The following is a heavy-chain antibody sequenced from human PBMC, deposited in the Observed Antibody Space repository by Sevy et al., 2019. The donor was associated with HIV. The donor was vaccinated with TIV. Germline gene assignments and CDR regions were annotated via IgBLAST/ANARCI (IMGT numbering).Heavy chain of an antibody. CDR1: GFTFDDYA. CDR2: ISWNSGSI. J-gene: IGHJ2*01. D-gene: IGHD6-13*01. V-gene: IGHV3-9*01. CDR3: ARDLGSSWYDVDWYFDL. Sequence: GGSLRLSCAVSGFTFDDYAMHWVRQAPGKGLEWVSCISWNSGSIDYADSVKGRFSISRDDAKNSLYLQMNSLRPEDTALYYCARDLGSSWYDVDWYFDLWGRGTLVTVSS.